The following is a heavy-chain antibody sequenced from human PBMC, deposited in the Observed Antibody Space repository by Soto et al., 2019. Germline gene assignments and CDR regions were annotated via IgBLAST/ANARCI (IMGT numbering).Heavy chain of an antibody. CDR3: ARDVSSDTTGFRGYDL. CDR2: FIPIFVSA. Sequence: QLHLVQSGAEVKKAGSSVKVSCKASGGTVSSYAITWVRQAPGKGLEWMGVFIPIFVSAHYAPKFQGRITITADDSTSTAYMELSGLTSEDTAIYYCARDVSSDTTGFRGYDLWGQGTQVIVSS. J-gene: IGHJ4*02. CDR1: GGTVSSYA. V-gene: IGHV1-69*01. D-gene: IGHD3-10*01.